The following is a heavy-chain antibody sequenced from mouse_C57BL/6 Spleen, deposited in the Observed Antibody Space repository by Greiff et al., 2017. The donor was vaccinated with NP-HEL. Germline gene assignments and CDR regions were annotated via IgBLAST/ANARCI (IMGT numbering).Heavy chain of an antibody. CDR3: APTDGYYGYFDV. Sequence: QVQLKQPGAELVKPGASVKVSCKASGYTFTSYWMHWVKQRPGQGLEWIGRIHPSDSDTNYNQKFKGKATLTVDKSSSTAYMQLSSLTSEDSAVYYCAPTDGYYGYFDVWGTGTTVTVSS. J-gene: IGHJ1*03. V-gene: IGHV1-74*01. CDR1: GYTFTSYW. D-gene: IGHD2-3*01. CDR2: IHPSDSDT.